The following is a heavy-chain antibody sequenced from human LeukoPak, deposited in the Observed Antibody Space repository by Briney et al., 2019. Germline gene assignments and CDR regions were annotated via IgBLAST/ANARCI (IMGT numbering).Heavy chain of an antibody. J-gene: IGHJ6*03. CDR1: GYTFTSYD. CDR3: ARGRGTLNYYYYVDV. CDR2: MNPNSGNT. D-gene: IGHD2-15*01. Sequence: ASVKVSCKASGYTFTSYDINWVRQATGQGLEWMGWMNPNSGNTGYAQKFQGRVTITRNTSISTAYMELSSLRSEDTAVYYCARGRGTLNYYYYVDVWGKGTTVTVSS. V-gene: IGHV1-8*03.